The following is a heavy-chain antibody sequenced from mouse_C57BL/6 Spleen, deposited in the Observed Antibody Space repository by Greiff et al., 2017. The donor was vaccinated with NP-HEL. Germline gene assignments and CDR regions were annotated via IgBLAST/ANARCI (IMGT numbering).Heavy chain of an antibody. J-gene: IGHJ4*01. V-gene: IGHV3-6*01. CDR1: GYSITSGYY. D-gene: IGHD2-4*01. Sequence: EVKLQESGPGLVKPSQSLSLTCSVTGYSITSGYYWNWIRQFPGNKLEWMGYISYDGSNNYNPSLKNRISITRDTSKNQFFLKLNSVTTEDTATYYCAKLRRSHYAMDYWGQGPSVTVSS. CDR3: AKLRRSHYAMDY. CDR2: ISYDGSN.